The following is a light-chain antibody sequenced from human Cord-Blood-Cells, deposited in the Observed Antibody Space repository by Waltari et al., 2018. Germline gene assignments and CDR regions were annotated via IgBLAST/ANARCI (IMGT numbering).Light chain of an antibody. V-gene: IGKV1-9*01. J-gene: IGKJ2*03. CDR3: QQLNSYPYS. Sequence: DIQLTQSPSFLSASVGDRVTITCRASQGISSYLAWYQQKPGKAPKLLIYAASTLQSGVPSRFSVSGSGTEFTLTISSLQPEEFATYYCQQLNSYPYSFGQGTKLAIK. CDR1: QGISSY. CDR2: AAS.